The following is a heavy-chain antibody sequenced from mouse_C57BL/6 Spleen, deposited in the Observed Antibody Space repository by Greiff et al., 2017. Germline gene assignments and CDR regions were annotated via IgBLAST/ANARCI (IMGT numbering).Heavy chain of an antibody. D-gene: IGHD2-4*01. J-gene: IGHJ3*01. V-gene: IGHV2-5*01. CDR2: IWRGGST. Sequence: QVQLQQSGPGLVQPSQSLSITCTVSGFSLTSYGVHWVRQSPGQGLEWLGVIWRGGSTDYNAAFMSRLSLPKYNSKSQVFFKMTSLQADDTAICYCAKNSLIYYDYDWFAYWGQGTLVTVSA. CDR3: AKNSLIYYDYDWFAY. CDR1: GFSLTSYG.